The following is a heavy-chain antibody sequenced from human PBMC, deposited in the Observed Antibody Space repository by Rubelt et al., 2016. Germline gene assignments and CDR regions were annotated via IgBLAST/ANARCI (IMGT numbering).Heavy chain of an antibody. V-gene: IGHV1-18*01. CDR3: ARGTMVRGAPDV. CDR2: ISVYNGNT. J-gene: IGHJ6*02. Sequence: QVQLVQSGAEVKKPGASVKVSCKASGYTFNSYGISWVRQAPGQGLAWLGWISVYNGNTNYAQKHQGRVSMTTDTSKSTADMELRSLSSDDTAVYYGARGTMVRGAPDVWGQGTTVTVSS. D-gene: IGHD3-10*01. CDR1: GYTFNSYG.